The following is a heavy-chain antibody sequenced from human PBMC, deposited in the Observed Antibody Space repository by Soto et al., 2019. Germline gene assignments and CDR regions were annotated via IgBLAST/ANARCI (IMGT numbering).Heavy chain of an antibody. V-gene: IGHV1-69*04. CDR3: AIDRDIVVVVAASAGGYFDY. CDR2: IIPILGIA. J-gene: IGHJ4*02. CDR1: GYTFTSYG. Sequence: SVKVSCKASGYTFTSYGISWVRQAPGQGLEWMGRIIPILGIANYAQKFQGRVTITADKSTSTAYMELSSLRSEDTAVYYCAIDRDIVVVVAASAGGYFDYWGQGTLVTVSS. D-gene: IGHD2-15*01.